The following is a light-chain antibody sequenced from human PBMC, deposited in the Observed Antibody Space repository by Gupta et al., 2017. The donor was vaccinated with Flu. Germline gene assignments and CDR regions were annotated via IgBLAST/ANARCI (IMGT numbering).Light chain of an antibody. V-gene: IGLV2-14*04. CDR2: YVS. CDR3: SSYTDTNALVR. CDR1: NGSGGYIA. J-gene: IGLJ2*01. Sequence: NGSGGYIAVAWYHRQRGKAAKVVIFYVSNRPAGVSARFSASKTANTASLTISGLQAEDEANDYCSSYTDTNALVRFGGGTQLTVL.